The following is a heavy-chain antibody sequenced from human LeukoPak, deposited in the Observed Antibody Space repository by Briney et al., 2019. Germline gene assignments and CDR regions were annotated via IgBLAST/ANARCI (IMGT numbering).Heavy chain of an antibody. Sequence: GGSLRLSCAASGFTFSTYAIHWVRQAPGKGLEWVAVISYDGTNKYYADSVKGRFTISRDNSKNTLHLQMNSLRAEDTAVYYCAREKGDGDYVGYFDFWGQGTLVTVSS. V-gene: IGHV3-30-3*01. CDR3: AREKGDGDYVGYFDF. CDR2: ISYDGTNK. J-gene: IGHJ4*02. D-gene: IGHD4-17*01. CDR1: GFTFSTYA.